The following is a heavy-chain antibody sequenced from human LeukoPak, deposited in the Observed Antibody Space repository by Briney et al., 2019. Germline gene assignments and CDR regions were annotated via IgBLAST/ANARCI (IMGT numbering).Heavy chain of an antibody. J-gene: IGHJ5*02. CDR2: IYTSGST. CDR3: ARGNWFDP. CDR1: GGSISSGSYY. V-gene: IGHV4-61*02. Sequence: PSETLPLTCTVSGGSISSGSYYWSWIRQPAGKGLEWIGRIYTSGSTNYNPSLKSRVTISVDTSKNQFSLKLSSVTAADTAVYYCARGNWFDPWAREPWSPSPQ.